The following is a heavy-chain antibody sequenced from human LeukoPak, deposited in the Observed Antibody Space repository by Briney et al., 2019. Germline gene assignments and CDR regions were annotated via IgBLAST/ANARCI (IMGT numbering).Heavy chain of an antibody. J-gene: IGHJ4*02. CDR3: ARDWVTMVRGVIITPAYYFDY. CDR1: GYTFTGYY. CDR2: INPNSGGT. D-gene: IGHD3-10*01. V-gene: IGHV1-2*02. Sequence: ASVKVSCKASGYTFTGYYMHWVRQAPGQGLEWMGWINPNSGGTNYAQKFQGRVTMTRDTSISTAYMELSRLRSDDTAVYYCARDWVTMVRGVIITPAYYFDYWGQGTLVTVSS.